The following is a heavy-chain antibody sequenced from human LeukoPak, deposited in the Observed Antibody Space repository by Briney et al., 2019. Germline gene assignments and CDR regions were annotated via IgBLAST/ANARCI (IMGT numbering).Heavy chain of an antibody. CDR2: INHNSGGT. J-gene: IGHJ4*02. CDR3: AGLPRYNWNEPLDY. D-gene: IGHD1-20*01. Sequence: ASVKVSCKASGYTFTDYYMHWVRQAPGQGLEWMGWINHNSGGTKYAQKFQGRVTMTRDTSINTAYMELTRLTYDDTAVYYCAGLPRYNWNEPLDYWGQGTLVTVSS. V-gene: IGHV1-2*02. CDR1: GYTFTDYY.